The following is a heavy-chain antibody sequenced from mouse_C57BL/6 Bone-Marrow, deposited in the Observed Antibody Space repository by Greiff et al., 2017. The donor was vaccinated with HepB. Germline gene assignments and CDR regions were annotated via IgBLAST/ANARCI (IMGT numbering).Heavy chain of an antibody. CDR3: TTPYYSPAWFAY. J-gene: IGHJ3*01. D-gene: IGHD2-12*01. Sequence: EVKLQESGAELVRPGASVKLSCTASGFNIKDDYMHWVKQRPEQGLEWIGWIDPENGDTEYASKFQGKATITADTSSNTAYLQLSSLTSEDTAVYYCTTPYYSPAWFAYWGQGTLVTVSA. CDR2: IDPENGDT. CDR1: GFNIKDDY. V-gene: IGHV14-4*01.